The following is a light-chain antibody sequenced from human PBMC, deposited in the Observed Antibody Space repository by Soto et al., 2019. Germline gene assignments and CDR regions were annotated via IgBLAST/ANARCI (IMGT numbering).Light chain of an antibody. Sequence: QSALTQPASVSGSPGQSITISCTGTSSDVGGYNYVSWYQQYPGKAPKLMIYDVTNRPSGVSSRFSGSKSDKTASLTISGLQAEDEADYYCSSYSRTSTLVVFGGGTKVTVL. CDR3: SSYSRTSTLVV. CDR1: SSDVGGYNY. V-gene: IGLV2-14*03. CDR2: DVT. J-gene: IGLJ2*01.